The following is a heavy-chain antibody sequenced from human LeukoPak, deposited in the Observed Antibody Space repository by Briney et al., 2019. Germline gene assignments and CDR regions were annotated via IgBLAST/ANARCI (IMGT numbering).Heavy chain of an antibody. CDR1: GGTFSSYA. CDR2: IIPIFGTA. Sequence: ASVKVSCKASGGTFSSYAISWVRQAPGQGLEWMGGIIPIFGTANYAQKFQGRVTITADESTSTAYMELSSLRSEDTAVYYCAREGEMATTTHGGFDYWGQGTLVTVSS. CDR3: AREGEMATTTHGGFDY. D-gene: IGHD5-24*01. V-gene: IGHV1-69*13. J-gene: IGHJ4*02.